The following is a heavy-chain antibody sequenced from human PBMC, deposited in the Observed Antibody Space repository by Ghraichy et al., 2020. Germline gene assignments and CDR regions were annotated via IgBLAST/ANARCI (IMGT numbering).Heavy chain of an antibody. CDR1: GFTFSSYD. V-gene: IGHV3-13*01. Sequence: GGSLRLSCAASGFTFSSYDMHWVRQATGKGLEWVSAIGTAGDTYYPGSVKGRFTISRENAKNSLYLQMNSLRAGDTAVYYCARGASRGGSYLPDYWGQGTWSPSPQ. D-gene: IGHD1-26*01. CDR3: ARGASRGGSYLPDY. CDR2: IGTAGDT. J-gene: IGHJ4*02.